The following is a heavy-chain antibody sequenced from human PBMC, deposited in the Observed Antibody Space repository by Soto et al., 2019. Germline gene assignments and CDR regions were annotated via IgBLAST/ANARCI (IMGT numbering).Heavy chain of an antibody. CDR2: IWYDGSNK. CDR3: AREALPRYYDILTGPTRCFDY. Sequence: GGSLRLSCAASGFTFSSYGMHWVRQAPGKGLEWVAVIWYDGSNKYYADSVKGRFTISRDNSKNTLYLQMNSLRAEDTAVYYCAREALPRYYDILTGPTRCFDYWGQGTLVTVSS. J-gene: IGHJ4*02. D-gene: IGHD3-9*01. V-gene: IGHV3-33*01. CDR1: GFTFSSYG.